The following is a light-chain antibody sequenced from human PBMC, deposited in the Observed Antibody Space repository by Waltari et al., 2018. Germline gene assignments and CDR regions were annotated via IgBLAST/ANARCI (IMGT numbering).Light chain of an antibody. V-gene: IGKV4-1*01. J-gene: IGKJ1*01. CDR2: WAS. Sequence: DIVMTQSPDSLAVSPGERATINCKSSQSVLYSSNNKNYLAWYQQKVGQPTKLLIYWASTRESGVPDRFSGSGSGTDFTLTISSLQAEDVAVYYCQQYYDVPWTFGQGTKVEIK. CDR3: QQYYDVPWT. CDR1: QSVLYSSNNKNY.